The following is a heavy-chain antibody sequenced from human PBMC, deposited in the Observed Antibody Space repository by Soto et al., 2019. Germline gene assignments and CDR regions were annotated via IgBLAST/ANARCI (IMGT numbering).Heavy chain of an antibody. J-gene: IGHJ4*02. Sequence: SETLSLTCTVSGGSISSGGYYWSWIRQHPGKGLEWIGYIYYSGSTYYNPSLKSRVAISVDTSKNQFSLKLSSVTAADTAVYYCARDPLGYCSSTSCYAGYYFDYWGQGTLVTVPS. D-gene: IGHD2-2*01. CDR1: GGSISSGGYY. CDR2: IYYSGST. V-gene: IGHV4-31*03. CDR3: ARDPLGYCSSTSCYAGYYFDY.